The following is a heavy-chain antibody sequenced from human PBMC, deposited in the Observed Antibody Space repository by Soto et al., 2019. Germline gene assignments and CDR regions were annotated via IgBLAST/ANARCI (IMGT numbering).Heavy chain of an antibody. V-gene: IGHV1-69*01. CDR3: ARSQGSSTSLEIYYYYYYGMDV. CDR2: IIPISGTA. Sequence: QVQLVLSGAEVKKPGSSVKVSCKASGGTFSSYAISWVRQAPGQGLEWMGGIIPISGTANYAQKFQGRVTSTADESTSTAYMELSSLRSEDTAVYYCARSQGSSTSLEIYYYYYYGMDVWGQGTTVTVSS. CDR1: GGTFSSYA. J-gene: IGHJ6*02. D-gene: IGHD2-2*01.